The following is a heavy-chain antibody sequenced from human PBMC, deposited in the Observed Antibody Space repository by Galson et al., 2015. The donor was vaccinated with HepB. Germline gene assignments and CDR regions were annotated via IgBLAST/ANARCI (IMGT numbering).Heavy chain of an antibody. CDR3: TRAGRAAENWVGY. CDR1: GFTFGDYA. D-gene: IGHD2-15*01. CDR2: IRSKAYGGTT. Sequence: SLRLSCAASGFTFGDYAMSWFRQAPGKGLEWVGFIRSKAYGGTTEYAASVKGRFTISRDDSKSIAYLQMNSLKTEDTAVYYCTRAGRAAENWVGYWGQGTLVTVSS. V-gene: IGHV3-49*03. J-gene: IGHJ4*02.